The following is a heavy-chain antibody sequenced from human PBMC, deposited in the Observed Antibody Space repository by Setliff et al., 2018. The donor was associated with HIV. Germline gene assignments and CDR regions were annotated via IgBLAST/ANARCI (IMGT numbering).Heavy chain of an antibody. CDR1: SQTYTRFG. D-gene: IGHD6-19*01. CDR3: ARVPFRSAWFSGGHDAFDI. V-gene: IGHV1-18*01. Sequence: VSENVPCKTSSQTYTRFGISWVRQAPGQGLEWMGWISGYNGNTKYAQSFQGRVAMTTETSTSTAYMEMRSLRSDDTAVYYCARVPFRSAWFSGGHDAFDIWGQGTMGT. J-gene: IGHJ3*02. CDR2: ISGYNGNT.